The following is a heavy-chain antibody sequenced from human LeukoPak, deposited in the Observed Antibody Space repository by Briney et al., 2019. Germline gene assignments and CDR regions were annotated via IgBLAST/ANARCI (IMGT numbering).Heavy chain of an antibody. CDR1: GGSFSGYY. D-gene: IGHD3-10*01. Sequence: PSETLSLTCAVYGGSFSGYYWSWIRQPPGKGLEWIGEINHSGSTNYNPSLKSRVTISVDTSKNQFSLKLNSVTAADTAVYYCARESSDGSGSYYFDYWGQGTLVTVSS. CDR3: ARESSDGSGSYYFDY. V-gene: IGHV4-34*01. CDR2: INHSGST. J-gene: IGHJ4*02.